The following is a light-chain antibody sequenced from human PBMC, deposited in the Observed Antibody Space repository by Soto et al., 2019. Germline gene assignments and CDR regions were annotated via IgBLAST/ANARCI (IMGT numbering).Light chain of an antibody. CDR2: AAS. V-gene: IGKV1-39*01. CDR3: QQSFSPPPIT. CDR1: QSIGKF. Sequence: DIQLTQSPSSLSASVGDRATITCRASQSIGKFLNWHQQKPGKAPTLLIYAASSLQSGVPSRFSGSGSGTDFTLTINGLQPEDFATYYCQQSFSPPPITFGQGTRLEVK. J-gene: IGKJ5*01.